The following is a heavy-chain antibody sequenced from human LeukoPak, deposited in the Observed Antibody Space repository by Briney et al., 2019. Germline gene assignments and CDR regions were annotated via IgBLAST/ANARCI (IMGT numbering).Heavy chain of an antibody. J-gene: IGHJ4*02. V-gene: IGHV4-59*08. Sequence: SETLSLTCTVSGGSISSYYCSWIRQPPWKGLEWIGYIYYSGSTNYNPSLKSRVTISVDTSKNQFSLTLSYVTAADTAVYYCARVARCTSCFDVDYWGQGTLVTVSS. CDR2: IYYSGST. D-gene: IGHD2-2*01. CDR3: ARVARCTSCFDVDY. CDR1: GGSISSYY.